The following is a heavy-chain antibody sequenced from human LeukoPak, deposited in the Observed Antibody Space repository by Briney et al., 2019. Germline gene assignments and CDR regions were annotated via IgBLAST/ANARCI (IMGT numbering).Heavy chain of an antibody. Sequence: GGSLRLSCAASGFTFCSYAMSWVRQAPGKGLEWVSAISGTGASPYYADAVKGRFTISRDNPKNTLFLQMNSLRAEDTAVSYCAKLPALYCSGGSCYFAYWGQGTLVTVSS. CDR1: GFTFCSYA. J-gene: IGHJ4*02. CDR2: ISGTGASP. V-gene: IGHV3-23*01. D-gene: IGHD2-15*01. CDR3: AKLPALYCSGGSCYFAY.